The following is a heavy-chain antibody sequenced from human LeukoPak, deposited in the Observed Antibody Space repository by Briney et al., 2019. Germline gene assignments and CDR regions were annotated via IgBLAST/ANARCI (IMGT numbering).Heavy chain of an antibody. CDR3: VRGPYRGGYSNFDY. CDR1: GYTFTGYY. V-gene: IGHV1-2*02. CDR2: INPNSGGT. J-gene: IGHJ4*02. D-gene: IGHD3-10*01. Sequence: GASVKVSCKASGYTFTGYYLHWVRQAPGQGLEWMGWINPNSGGTNYAQKFQGRVTMTRDTSITTAYMELSRLRSDDTAVYYCVRGPYRGGYSNFDYWGQGTLVTVSS.